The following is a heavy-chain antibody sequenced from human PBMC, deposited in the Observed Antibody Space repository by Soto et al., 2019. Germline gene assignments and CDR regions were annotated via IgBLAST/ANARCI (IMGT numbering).Heavy chain of an antibody. CDR1: GYTFTDYG. Sequence: QVQLVQSGAEVKKPGASVKVSCKASGYTFTDYGISWVRQAPGQGLEWMGWISPYTGDTKYPQRLQGRVIVTADTSTSTAYMELRSLKSDDTAVYYCAKTGVWNWFDPWGQGTLLSVSS. CDR3: AKTGVWNWFDP. CDR2: ISPYTGDT. D-gene: IGHD2-8*01. J-gene: IGHJ5*02. V-gene: IGHV1-18*01.